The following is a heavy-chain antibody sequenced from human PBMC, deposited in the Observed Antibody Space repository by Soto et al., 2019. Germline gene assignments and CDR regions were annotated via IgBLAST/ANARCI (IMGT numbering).Heavy chain of an antibody. D-gene: IGHD3-10*01. CDR1: GGSFSGYY. CDR2: INHSGST. Sequence: XATLSLTSAVYGGSFSGYYWSWIRQPPGKGLEWIGEINHSGSTNYNPSLKSRVTISVDTSKNQFSLKLSSVTAADTAVYYCTRGIYYGSGSYYKGNWFDPWGQGTLVTVPS. V-gene: IGHV4-34*01. J-gene: IGHJ5*02. CDR3: TRGIYYGSGSYYKGNWFDP.